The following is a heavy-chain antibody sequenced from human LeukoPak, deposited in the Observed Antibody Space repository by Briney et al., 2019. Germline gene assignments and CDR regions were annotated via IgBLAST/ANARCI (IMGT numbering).Heavy chain of an antibody. V-gene: IGHV3-30*03. Sequence: PGRSLRLSCAASGFTFSTYGMHWVRQAPGKGLEWVAVISYDGSNKYYADSVKGRFTISRDNSKNTLYLQMNSLRAEDTAVFYCARLQKGGRSWYGVGAFDIWGQGTMVTVSS. J-gene: IGHJ3*02. CDR2: ISYDGSNK. CDR3: ARLQKGGRSWYGVGAFDI. CDR1: GFTFSTYG. D-gene: IGHD6-13*01.